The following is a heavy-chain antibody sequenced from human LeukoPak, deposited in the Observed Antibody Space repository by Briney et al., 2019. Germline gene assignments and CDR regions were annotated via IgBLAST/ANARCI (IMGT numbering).Heavy chain of an antibody. Sequence: PSETLSLTCTVSGDSISRYYWSWIRQPAGKGLEWIGRIYNGGIITYNPSLKSRVTMSIDTSKNQFSLKLSSVTAADTAVYYCARLGYCSGGSCLWPFDAFDIWGQGTMVTVSS. J-gene: IGHJ3*02. D-gene: IGHD2-15*01. CDR1: GDSISRYY. V-gene: IGHV4-4*07. CDR3: ARLGYCSGGSCLWPFDAFDI. CDR2: IYNGGII.